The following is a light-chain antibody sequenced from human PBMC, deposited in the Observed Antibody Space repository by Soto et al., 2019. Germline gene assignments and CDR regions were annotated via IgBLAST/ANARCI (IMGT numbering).Light chain of an antibody. Sequence: QPVLTQSPSASASLGASVKLTCTLSSAHSSYAIAWHQQQPEKGPRYLMKLNSDGSHSKGDGIPDRFSGSSSGAERYLTISSLQSEDEADYYCQTWGTGIHYVFGTGTKVTVL. V-gene: IGLV4-69*01. CDR3: QTWGTGIHYV. CDR1: SAHSSYA. J-gene: IGLJ1*01. CDR2: LNSDGSH.